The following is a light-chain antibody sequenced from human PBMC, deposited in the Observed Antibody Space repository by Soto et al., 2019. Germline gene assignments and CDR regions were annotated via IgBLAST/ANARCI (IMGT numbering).Light chain of an antibody. V-gene: IGKV1-27*01. J-gene: IGKJ4*01. CDR1: QGISRY. CDR3: QQYNNWPPLT. Sequence: DIQMTQTPPSLSASIGNRVTITCRATQGISRYLAWYQQKPGQVPKLLIYAASTLQSGVPSRFSGSGSGTDFTLTISSLQPEDVATYYCQQYNNWPPLTFGGGTKVEIK. CDR2: AAS.